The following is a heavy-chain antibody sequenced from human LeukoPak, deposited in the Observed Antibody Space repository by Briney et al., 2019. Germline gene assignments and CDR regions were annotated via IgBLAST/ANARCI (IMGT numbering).Heavy chain of an antibody. D-gene: IGHD2/OR15-2a*01. V-gene: IGHV4-59*01. Sequence: PSETLSLTCTVSGGSISSYYWSWIRQPPGKGLERIGYIYYSGSTNYNPSLKSRVTISVDTSKNQFSLKLSSVTAADTAVYYCARDRLLFPYYYYGMDVWGQGTTVTVSS. CDR2: IYYSGST. CDR1: GGSISSYY. CDR3: ARDRLLFPYYYYGMDV. J-gene: IGHJ6*02.